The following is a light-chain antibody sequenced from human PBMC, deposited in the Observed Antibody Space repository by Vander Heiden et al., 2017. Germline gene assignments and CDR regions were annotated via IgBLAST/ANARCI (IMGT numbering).Light chain of an antibody. CDR3: SSYTTSSTYV. CDR1: SSDVGGYHY. CDR2: DVS. J-gene: IGLJ1*01. Sequence: QSPLPQPASVSGPPGQSITISCTGTSSDVGGYHYVSWYQQHPGKAPKLMIYDVSNRPSGVSNRFSGSKSGNTASLTISGLQAEDEADYYCSSYTTSSTYVFGTGTKVTVL. V-gene: IGLV2-14*01.